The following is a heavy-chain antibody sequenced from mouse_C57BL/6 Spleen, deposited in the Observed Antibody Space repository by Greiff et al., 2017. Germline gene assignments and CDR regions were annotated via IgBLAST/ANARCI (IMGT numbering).Heavy chain of an antibody. V-gene: IGHV2-2*01. D-gene: IGHD2-2*01. CDR3: ARTGGYDDFDV. CDR1: GFSLTSYG. CDR2: IWNGGST. Sequence: QVQLQQSGPGLVQPSQSLSITCTVSGFSLTSYGVHWVRQSPGKGLEWLGVIWNGGSTDYNAAFISRLSISKDNSKSQVFCKMNSLQADDTAIYYCARTGGYDDFDVWGTGTTVTVSS. J-gene: IGHJ1*03.